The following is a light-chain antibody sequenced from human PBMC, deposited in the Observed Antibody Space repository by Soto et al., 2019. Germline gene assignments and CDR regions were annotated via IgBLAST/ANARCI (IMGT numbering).Light chain of an antibody. CDR1: XXXXGTYNY. CDR3: SSYAGSNNFVV. CDR2: EVT. J-gene: IGLJ2*01. V-gene: IGLV2-8*01. Sequence: QSVTISCTGXXXXXGTYNYVSWYQQYPGKAPKLMIYEVTKRPSGVPDRFSGSKSGNTASLTVSGLQADDEADYYCSSYAGSNNFVVFGGGTKLTVL.